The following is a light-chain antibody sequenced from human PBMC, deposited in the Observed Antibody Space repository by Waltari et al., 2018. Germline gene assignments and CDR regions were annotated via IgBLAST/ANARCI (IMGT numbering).Light chain of an antibody. J-gene: IGKJ1*01. CDR1: QGISTY. CDR2: AAS. Sequence: AIRMTQSPSSFSASTGDRVTITCRASQGISTYLAWYQQKSGKAPKLLIYAASTLQSGVPSRFSGSGSGTDFTLTISSLQPEDFATYYCLQDYNYPRTFGQGTKVDIK. CDR3: LQDYNYPRT. V-gene: IGKV1-8*01.